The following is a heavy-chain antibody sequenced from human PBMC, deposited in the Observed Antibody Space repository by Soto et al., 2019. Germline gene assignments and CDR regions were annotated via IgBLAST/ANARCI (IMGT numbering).Heavy chain of an antibody. D-gene: IGHD2-15*01. CDR2: ISGLSATT. CDR1: GFRFTSFG. CDR3: TRGGAARPDY. V-gene: IGHV3-48*04. J-gene: IGHJ4*02. Sequence: DVVLVNSGGGFVRPGESLRLSSGASGFRFTSFGMNWVRQGPGKGLEWLSYISGLSATTYYADSVRGRFTVSRDNDMNLVFLQLNNLRGDDTAVYYCTRGGAARPDYWGQGSRVVVSS.